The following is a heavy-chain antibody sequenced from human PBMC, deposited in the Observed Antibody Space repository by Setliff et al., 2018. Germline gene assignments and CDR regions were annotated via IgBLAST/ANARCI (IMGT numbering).Heavy chain of an antibody. CDR1: GASLNSGTYY. CDR2: IYYRGDT. D-gene: IGHD6-19*01. J-gene: IGHJ6*03. V-gene: IGHV4-39*07. CDR3: ARASSGWYSAYYYYMDV. Sequence: PSETLSLTCTVSGASLNSGTYYWGWIRQPPGKGLEWIGRIYYRGDTNFTPSLKSRVTISLDTSKNQFSLNLTSVTAADTAVYYCARASSGWYSAYYYYMDVWGKGTTVTVSS.